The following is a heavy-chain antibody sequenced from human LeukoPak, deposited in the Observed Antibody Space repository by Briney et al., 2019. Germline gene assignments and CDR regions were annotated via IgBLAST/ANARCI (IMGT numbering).Heavy chain of an antibody. Sequence: GGSLKISCKGSGYNFNTYWIGWVRQMPGKGLEWMGIIYPGDSDTRYSPSFQGQVTISADKSISTAYLQWSSLKASDTAMYYCARQETGSVGSYWGQGTLVTVSS. D-gene: IGHD3-10*01. V-gene: IGHV5-51*01. CDR1: GYNFNTYW. J-gene: IGHJ4*02. CDR2: IYPGDSDT. CDR3: ARQETGSVGSY.